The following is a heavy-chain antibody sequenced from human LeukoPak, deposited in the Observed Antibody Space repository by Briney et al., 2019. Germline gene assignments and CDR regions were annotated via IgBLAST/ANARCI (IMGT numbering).Heavy chain of an antibody. V-gene: IGHV4-34*01. J-gene: IGHJ6*04. Sequence: SETLSLNCTVSGGSISSYYWSWIRQPPGKGLEWIGEINHSGSTNYNPSLKSRVTISVDTSKNQFSLKLSSVTAADTAVYYCARGRKSAAAMYYYYYGMDVWGKGTTVTVSS. CDR3: ARGRKSAAAMYYYYYGMDV. CDR2: INHSGST. CDR1: GGSISSYY. D-gene: IGHD2-2*01.